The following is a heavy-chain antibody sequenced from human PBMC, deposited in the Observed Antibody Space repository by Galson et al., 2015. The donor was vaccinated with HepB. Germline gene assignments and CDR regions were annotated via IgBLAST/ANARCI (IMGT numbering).Heavy chain of an antibody. J-gene: IGHJ3*02. CDR3: ARSQYGYYDSSGPQGAFDI. CDR1: GFSLSNARMG. D-gene: IGHD3-22*01. Sequence: PALVKPTQTLTLTCTVSGFSLSNARMGVSWIRQPPGKALEWLAHIFSNDEKSYSTSLKSRLTISKDTSKSQVVLTMTNMDPVDTATYYCARSQYGYYDSSGPQGAFDIWGQGTMVTVSS. CDR2: IFSNDEK. V-gene: IGHV2-26*01.